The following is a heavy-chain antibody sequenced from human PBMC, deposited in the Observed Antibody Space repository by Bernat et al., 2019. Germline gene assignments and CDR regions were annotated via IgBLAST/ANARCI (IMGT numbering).Heavy chain of an antibody. Sequence: QVQLVESGGGVVQPGRSLRLSCAASGFTFSSYAMHWFRQAPGKGLEWVAVISYDGSNKYYADSVKGRFTISRDNSKNTLYLQMNSLRAEDTAVYYCARDLGQQLVRDAFDIWGQGKMVTVSS. J-gene: IGHJ3*02. CDR3: ARDLGQQLVRDAFDI. V-gene: IGHV3-30-3*01. CDR1: GFTFSSYA. CDR2: ISYDGSNK. D-gene: IGHD6-13*01.